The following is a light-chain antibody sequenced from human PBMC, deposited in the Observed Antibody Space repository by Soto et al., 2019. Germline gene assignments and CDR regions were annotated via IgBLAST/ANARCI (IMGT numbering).Light chain of an antibody. CDR3: QQYGSSGT. V-gene: IGKV3-20*01. Sequence: IVLKQSPAILALSPGDRATLSCRASQSVSSSYLAWYQHKPGQAPRLLIHGASNRATGIPDRFSGSGSGTDFTLTISRLEPEDFAVYYCQQYGSSGTFGQGTKVDIK. CDR1: QSVSSSY. J-gene: IGKJ1*01. CDR2: GAS.